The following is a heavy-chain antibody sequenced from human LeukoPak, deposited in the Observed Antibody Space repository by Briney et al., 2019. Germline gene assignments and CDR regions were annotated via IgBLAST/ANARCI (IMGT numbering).Heavy chain of an antibody. J-gene: IGHJ4*02. CDR3: AAFGSSGWWAFNYFDY. Sequence: ASVKVSCKASGFTFTSSAVQWVRQARGQRLEWIGWIVVGSGNTNYAQKFQERVTITRDMSTSTAYMELSSLRSEDTAVYYCAAFGSSGWWAFNYFDYLGQGTLVTVSS. CDR2: IVVGSGNT. D-gene: IGHD6-19*01. V-gene: IGHV1-58*01. CDR1: GFTFTSSA.